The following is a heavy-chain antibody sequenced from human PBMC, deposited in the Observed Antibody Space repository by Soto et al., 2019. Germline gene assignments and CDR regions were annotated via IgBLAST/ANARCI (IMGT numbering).Heavy chain of an antibody. CDR1: GFTFSSYW. CDR2: IKQDGSEK. V-gene: IGHV3-7*01. J-gene: IGHJ6*03. Sequence: GGSLRLSCAASGFTFSSYWMSWVRQAPGKGLEWVANIKQDGSEKYYVDSVKGRFTISRDNAKNSLYLQMNSLRAEDTAVYYCASESPDEYPGYYYYYYMDVWGKGTTVTVSS. CDR3: ASESPDEYPGYYYYYYMDV.